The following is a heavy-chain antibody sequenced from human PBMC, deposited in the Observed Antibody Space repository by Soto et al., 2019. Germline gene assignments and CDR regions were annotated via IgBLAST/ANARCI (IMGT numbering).Heavy chain of an antibody. V-gene: IGHV4-31*03. CDR2: IYYSGST. CDR3: ARANRQYSSSWLNYYYYYGMDV. J-gene: IGHJ6*02. CDR1: GGSISSGGYY. Sequence: SETLSLTCTVSGGSISSGGYYWSWIRQHPGKGLEWIGYIYYSGSTYYNPSLKSRVTISVDTSKNQFSLKLSSVTAADTAVYYWARANRQYSSSWLNYYYYYGMDVWGQGTTVTVYS. D-gene: IGHD6-13*01.